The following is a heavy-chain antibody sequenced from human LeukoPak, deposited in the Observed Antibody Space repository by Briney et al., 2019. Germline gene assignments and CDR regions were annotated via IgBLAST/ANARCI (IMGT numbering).Heavy chain of an antibody. CDR2: IFYSGAT. V-gene: IGHV4-39*01. CDR3: ARHAHGRFSDY. CDR1: GGSITNSRWY. D-gene: IGHD3-3*01. J-gene: IGHJ4*02. Sequence: SETLSLTCSVSGGSITNSRWYWGWLRQPPGKGLQWIGSIFYSGATNSNPSLRSRLTISVDTSKNQFSLKLSSVTAADTAVYYCARHAHGRFSDYWGQGTLVTVSS.